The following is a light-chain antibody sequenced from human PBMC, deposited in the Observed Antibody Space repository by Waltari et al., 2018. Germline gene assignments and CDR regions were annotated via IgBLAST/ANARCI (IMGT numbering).Light chain of an antibody. CDR2: QNK. V-gene: IGLV3-1*01. J-gene: IGLJ2*01. CDR3: QAWDSNIVV. CDR1: NLEDKY. Sequence: SYELTQPPSVSVSPGQTATIPCSGDNLEDKYVSWYQKKPGQSPVRVIYQNKKRPSGIPERLSGSNTGNTVSLTISGAQAMDEAEYYCQAWDSNIVVFGGGTKLTVL.